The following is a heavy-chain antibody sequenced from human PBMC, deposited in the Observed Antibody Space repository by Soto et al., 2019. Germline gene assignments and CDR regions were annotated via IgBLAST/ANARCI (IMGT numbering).Heavy chain of an antibody. CDR3: ARSRNGAGPNSLGF. CDR2: ISKDGSVI. CDR1: GFSFSRFA. V-gene: IGHV3-30-3*01. Sequence: GGSLRLSCAASGFSFSRFAIHWVRQAPGKGLEWVAVISKDGSVISYADSVKGRFTISRDNSKSSLFLQVNSLTSEDTAVYHCARSRNGAGPNSLGFWGQGTLVTVSS. D-gene: IGHD3-10*01. J-gene: IGHJ4*02.